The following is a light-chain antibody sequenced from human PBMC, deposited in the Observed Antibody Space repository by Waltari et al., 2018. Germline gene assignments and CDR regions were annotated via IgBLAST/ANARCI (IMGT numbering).Light chain of an antibody. Sequence: DIQMTQFPSTLSASVGDRVTITCRASQTISTWLAWYPQNPGEAPKLLIYKASSLQFGVPSRFSGSGSGTEFTLTISSLQPDDFATYHCQQYNSYSAITFGQGTRLEIK. CDR3: QQYNSYSAIT. J-gene: IGKJ5*01. V-gene: IGKV1-5*03. CDR1: QTISTW. CDR2: KAS.